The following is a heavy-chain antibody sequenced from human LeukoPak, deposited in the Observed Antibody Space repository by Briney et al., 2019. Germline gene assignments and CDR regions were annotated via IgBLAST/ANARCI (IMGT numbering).Heavy chain of an antibody. Sequence: ASVKVSCKASGYTFTGYYMHWVRQAPGQGLEWMGIINPSGSSTSYAQKFQGRVTMTSDTSTSTVYMELSSLRSEDTAVYYCARAGRDGSGSPYLIDYWGQGTLVTVSS. V-gene: IGHV1-46*01. J-gene: IGHJ4*02. CDR2: INPSGSST. CDR3: ARAGRDGSGSPYLIDY. CDR1: GYTFTGYY. D-gene: IGHD3-10*01.